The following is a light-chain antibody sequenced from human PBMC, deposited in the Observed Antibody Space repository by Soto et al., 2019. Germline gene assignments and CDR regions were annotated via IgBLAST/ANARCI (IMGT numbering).Light chain of an antibody. CDR2: EVS. CDR3: MQVTHWPPFT. CDR1: QSLVYSDGNTY. V-gene: IGKV2-30*01. J-gene: IGKJ3*01. Sequence: DVVMTQSPLSLPVTLGQPASISCRSSQSLVYSDGNTYLNWFQQRPGHSPRRLIYEVSKRDSGVPDRFSGSGSGTEFTLKISSVEAEDVWVYYCMQVTHWPPFTFGPGTKVDIK.